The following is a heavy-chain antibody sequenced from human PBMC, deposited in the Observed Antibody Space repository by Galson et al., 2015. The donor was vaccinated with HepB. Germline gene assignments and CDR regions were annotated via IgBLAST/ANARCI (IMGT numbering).Heavy chain of an antibody. CDR1: GFTFDNYA. Sequence: SLRLSCAASGFTFDNYAMHWVRQAPGKGLEWVSGISWNSGSIGYADSVKGRFTISRDNAKNSLYLQMNSLRAEDTALYYCAKDTLGGVSSTDLGWYFDYWGQGTLVTVSS. CDR2: ISWNSGSI. V-gene: IGHV3-9*01. D-gene: IGHD3-16*02. J-gene: IGHJ4*02. CDR3: AKDTLGGVSSTDLGWYFDY.